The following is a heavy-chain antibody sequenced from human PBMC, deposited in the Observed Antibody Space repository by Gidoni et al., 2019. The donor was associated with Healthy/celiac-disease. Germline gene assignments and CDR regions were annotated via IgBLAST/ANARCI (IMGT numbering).Heavy chain of an antibody. D-gene: IGHD1-1*01. CDR2: IRSKANSYAT. V-gene: IGHV3-73*01. J-gene: IGHJ4*02. CDR1: GFPFSGSA. CDR3: TVETEDY. Sequence: EVQLVESGGGLVQPGGSLKLSCAASGFPFSGSAMHWVRQASGTGLEWVGRIRSKANSYATAYAASVIGRFTIPRDDSKNTAYLQMNSLKTEDTAVYYCTVETEDYWGQGTLVTVSS.